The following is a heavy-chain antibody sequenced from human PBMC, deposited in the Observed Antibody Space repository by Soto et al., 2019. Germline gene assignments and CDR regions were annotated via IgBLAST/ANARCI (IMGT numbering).Heavy chain of an antibody. V-gene: IGHV3-74*01. CDR1: GFSFSNNW. Sequence: EVQLVESGGGLVQPGGSLRLSCAASGFSFSNNWMHWVRQAPGKGLVWVARIDGDGSNIGYSASVRGRFTISRDNAKSTLYPQMNSLRGDDTALYYCVRNSHGDDWGQGTLVTVSP. CDR3: VRNSHGDD. D-gene: IGHD1-26*01. J-gene: IGHJ4*02. CDR2: IDGDGSNI.